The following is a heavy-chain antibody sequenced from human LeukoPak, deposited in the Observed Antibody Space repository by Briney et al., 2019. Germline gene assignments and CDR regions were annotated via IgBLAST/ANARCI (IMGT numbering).Heavy chain of an antibody. CDR1: GFTFSDFY. Sequence: GGSLRLSCAASGFTFSDFYLNWIRQTPGKGLEWVSYISNSGTTIHYADSVKGRFTIFRDNARNSLYLQMNSLRAEDTAVYYCTRGSWRVARIPDYWGQGTLVTVSS. CDR2: ISNSGTTI. CDR3: TRGSWRVARIPDY. J-gene: IGHJ4*02. V-gene: IGHV3-11*01. D-gene: IGHD5-24*01.